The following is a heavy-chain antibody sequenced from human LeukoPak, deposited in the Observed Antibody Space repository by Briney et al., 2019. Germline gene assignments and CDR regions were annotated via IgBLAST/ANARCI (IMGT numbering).Heavy chain of an antibody. CDR2: IWYDGSNK. D-gene: IGHD4-17*01. CDR1: GFTFSSYG. V-gene: IGHV3-33*06. J-gene: IGHJ4*02. CDR3: ANRYGDFPFYFDY. Sequence: GRSLRLSCAASGFTFSSYGMHWVRQAPGKGLEWVAVIWYDGSNKYYADSVKGRFTISRDNSKNTLYLQMNSLRAEDTAVYYCANRYGDFPFYFDYWGQGTLVTVSS.